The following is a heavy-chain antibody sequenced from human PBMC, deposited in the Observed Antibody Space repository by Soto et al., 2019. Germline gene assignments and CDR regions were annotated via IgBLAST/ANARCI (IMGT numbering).Heavy chain of an antibody. D-gene: IGHD6-19*01. CDR1: GYTFTSYG. CDR2: TSAYNGNT. CDR3: AGEAQYSSGWSYFDL. Sequence: QVQLVQSGAEVKKPGASVKVSCKASGYTFTSYGISWVRQAPGQGLEWMGWTSAYNGNTNYAQKLQGRGTMTTDTSTSTAYMELRSLRSDDTAVYYCAGEAQYSSGWSYFDLWGRGTLVTVSS. V-gene: IGHV1-18*01. J-gene: IGHJ2*01.